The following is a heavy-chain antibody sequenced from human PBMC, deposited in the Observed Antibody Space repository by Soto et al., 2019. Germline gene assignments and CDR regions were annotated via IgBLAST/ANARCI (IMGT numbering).Heavy chain of an antibody. CDR1: GGSISSGGYY. V-gene: IGHV4-31*03. J-gene: IGHJ6*02. CDR3: ARDWGSGSSPKAPYYGMDV. CDR2: IYYSGST. Sequence: SETLSLTCTVSGGSISSGGYYWSWIRQHPGKGLEWIGYIYYSGSTYYNPSLKSRVTISVDTSKNQFSLKLSSVTAADTAVYYCARDWGSGSSPKAPYYGMDVWGQGTTVTVS. D-gene: IGHD3-10*01.